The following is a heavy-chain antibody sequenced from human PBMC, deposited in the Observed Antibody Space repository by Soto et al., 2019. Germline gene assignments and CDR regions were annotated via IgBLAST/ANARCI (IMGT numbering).Heavy chain of an antibody. D-gene: IGHD1-7*01. CDR2: INSDESTT. J-gene: IGHJ6*03. CDR1: GFMFSRHW. Sequence: PGGSLRLACAASGFMFSRHWMHWVRQAPGKGLVWVSHINSDESTTNYADSVKGRFTISRDNAKNTLYLQMNSLRAEDTAVYYCARVGLTGTTALDYYYYYMDVWGKGTTVTVSS. CDR3: ARVGLTGTTALDYYYYYMDV. V-gene: IGHV3-74*01.